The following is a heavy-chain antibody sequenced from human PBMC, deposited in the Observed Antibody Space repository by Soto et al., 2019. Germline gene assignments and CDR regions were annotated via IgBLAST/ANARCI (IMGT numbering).Heavy chain of an antibody. CDR2: IHNSGNT. Sequence: YWVWCGQSPGKGLEWIAHIHNSGNTNSQPSHKSRVPIALDPSKNQMCRRLTSVTAGDTARYDCARLQYTVVTPIDMWGQGTRVNVSS. J-gene: IGHJ3*02. D-gene: IGHD2-21*02. V-gene: IGHV4-59*01. CDR1: Y. CDR3: ARLQYTVVTPIDM.